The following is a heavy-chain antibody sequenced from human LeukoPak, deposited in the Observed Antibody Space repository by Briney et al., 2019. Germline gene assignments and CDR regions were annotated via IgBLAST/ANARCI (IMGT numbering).Heavy chain of an antibody. D-gene: IGHD6-13*01. Sequence: GGSLRLSCAASGFTFSSYNMNWVRQAPGKGLEWVSYISSSSSTIYYADSVKGRFTISRDNAKNSLYLQMNSLRAEDTAVYYCARGGSVAAADYWYFDLWGRGTLVTVSS. CDR3: ARGGSVAAADYWYFDL. V-gene: IGHV3-48*04. J-gene: IGHJ2*01. CDR2: ISSSSSTI. CDR1: GFTFSSYN.